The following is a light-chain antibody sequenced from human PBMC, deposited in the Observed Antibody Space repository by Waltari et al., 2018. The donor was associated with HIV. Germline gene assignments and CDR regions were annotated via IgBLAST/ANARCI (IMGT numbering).Light chain of an antibody. Sequence: QSVLTQPPSVSGAPGQRVTISCTGSRSTTGAGSNVHWYQQVPGTAPKLLIYGNSNRPSGVPDRFSGSKSGTSASLAITGLQAEDEADYYCQSYDRSLSGWVFGGGTKLTVL. CDR3: QSYDRSLSGWV. CDR2: GNS. V-gene: IGLV1-40*01. J-gene: IGLJ3*02. CDR1: RSTTGAGSN.